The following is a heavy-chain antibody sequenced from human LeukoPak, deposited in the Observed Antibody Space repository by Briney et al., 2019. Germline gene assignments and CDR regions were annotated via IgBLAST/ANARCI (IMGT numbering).Heavy chain of an antibody. V-gene: IGHV4-59*01. J-gene: IGHJ6*03. CDR1: GGSISSYY. D-gene: IGHD3-10*01. Sequence: SETLSLTCTVSGGSISSYYWSWIRQPPGKGLEWIGYIYYSGSTNYNPSLKSRVTISVDTSKNQFSLKLSSVTAADTAVYYCARHRGVRSITMVRESPHYYYYMDVWGKGTTVTVSS. CDR2: IYYSGST. CDR3: ARHRGVRSITMVRESPHYYYYMDV.